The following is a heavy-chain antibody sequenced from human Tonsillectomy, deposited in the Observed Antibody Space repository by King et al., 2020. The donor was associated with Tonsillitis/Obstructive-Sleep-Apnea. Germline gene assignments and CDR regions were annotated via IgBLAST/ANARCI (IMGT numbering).Heavy chain of an antibody. D-gene: IGHD1-26*01. CDR3: ARWRSYSHDACDI. V-gene: IGHV6-1*01. CDR1: GDSVSSNSSA. J-gene: IGHJ3*02. Sequence: VQLQQSGPGLVKPSQTLSLTCAISGDSVSSNSSAWNWIRQSPSRGLEWLGWTYYRTKWYNDYAVAVKSRITINPDTSKNQLSLQLNSVTTEDTAMYYCARWRSYSHDACDIWGGTLVTVSS. CDR2: TYYRTKWYN.